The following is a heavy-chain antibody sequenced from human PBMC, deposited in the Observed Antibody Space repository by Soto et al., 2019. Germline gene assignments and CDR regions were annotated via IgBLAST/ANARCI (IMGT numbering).Heavy chain of an antibody. Sequence: SETLSLTCTVSGGSISSYYWSWIRQPPGKGLEWIGYIYYSGSTNYNPSLKSRVTISVDTSKNQFSLKLSSVTAADTAVCYCARVKNYYDSSGYPYNWFDPWGQGTLVTVSS. CDR3: ARVKNYYDSSGYPYNWFDP. CDR1: GGSISSYY. CDR2: IYYSGST. J-gene: IGHJ5*02. D-gene: IGHD3-22*01. V-gene: IGHV4-59*01.